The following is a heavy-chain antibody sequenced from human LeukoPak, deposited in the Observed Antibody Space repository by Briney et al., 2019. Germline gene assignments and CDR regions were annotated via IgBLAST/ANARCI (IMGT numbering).Heavy chain of an antibody. V-gene: IGHV3-23*01. D-gene: IGHD5-18*01. J-gene: IGHJ4*02. CDR3: AKEGYSYGYFYFDY. CDR2: ISGSGGST. CDR1: GFTFSSYS. Sequence: PGGSLRLSCAASGFTFSSYSMNWVRQAPGKGLEWVSAISGSGGSTYYADSVKGRFTISRDNSKNTLYLQMNSLRAEDTAVYYCAKEGYSYGYFYFDYWGQGTLVTVSS.